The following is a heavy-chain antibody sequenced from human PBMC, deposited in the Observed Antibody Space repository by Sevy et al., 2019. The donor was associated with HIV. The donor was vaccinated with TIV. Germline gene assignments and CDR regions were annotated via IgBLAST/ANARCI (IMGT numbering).Heavy chain of an antibody. CDR2: IYPDDSDT. D-gene: IGHD3-22*01. J-gene: IGHJ4*01. CDR1: GYSFTSHW. Sequence: GESLKISCQGSGYSFTSHWIAWVRQMPGKGLEWMGIIYPDDSDTRSSPSFQGQVTFSADKSIFTAYLQWSSLKASDTAVYYYATSRSGYFDGSGYYIYWGQGTQVTVSS. V-gene: IGHV5-51*01. CDR3: ATSRSGYFDGSGYYIY.